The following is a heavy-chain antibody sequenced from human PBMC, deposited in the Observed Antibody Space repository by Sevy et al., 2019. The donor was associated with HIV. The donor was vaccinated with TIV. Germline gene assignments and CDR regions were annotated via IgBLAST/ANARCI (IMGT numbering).Heavy chain of an antibody. Sequence: GGSLRLSCAASGFTFSNYEMNWVRQAPGKGLEWVSYISSGSSTKSHADSVKGRFTISRDNAKNSLYLQMNSLRGEDTAVYYCARERGEFQFDYWGQGALVTVSS. J-gene: IGHJ4*02. CDR2: ISSGSSTK. V-gene: IGHV3-48*03. CDR1: GFTFSNYE. D-gene: IGHD3-16*01. CDR3: ARERGEFQFDY.